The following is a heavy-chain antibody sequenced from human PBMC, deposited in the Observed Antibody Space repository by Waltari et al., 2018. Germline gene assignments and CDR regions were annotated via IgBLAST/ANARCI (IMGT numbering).Heavy chain of an antibody. CDR3: AKDPYGSSWFSYWFDP. V-gene: IGHV3-30*02. CDR2: IRFDGSNK. Sequence: QVQLVESGGGVVQPGGSLRLSCAASGFTFSSYGMHWVRQAPGKGLEWVGFIRFDGSNKFYGDSVKGRFTISRDNSKNTLYLRMNSLRPEDTALYYCAKDPYGSSWFSYWFDPWGQGTRVIVSS. D-gene: IGHD6-13*01. J-gene: IGHJ5*02. CDR1: GFTFSSYG.